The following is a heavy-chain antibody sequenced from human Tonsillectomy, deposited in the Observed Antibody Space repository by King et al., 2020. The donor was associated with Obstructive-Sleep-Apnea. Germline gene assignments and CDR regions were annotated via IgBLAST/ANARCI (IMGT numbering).Heavy chain of an antibody. V-gene: IGHV3-23*04. D-gene: IGHD6-13*01. CDR2: ISGSGGST. CDR3: ANEYRYSSRWPESYKLEYFQH. J-gene: IGHJ1*01. CDR1: GFTFSSYA. Sequence: EVQLVESGGGLVQPGGSLRLSCAASGFTFSSYAMSWVRQAPGKGLEWVSAISGSGGSTYYADSVKGRFTISRDNYKNTLYLQMNSLRAEDTAVYYCANEYRYSSRWPESYKLEYFQHWGQGTLVTVSS.